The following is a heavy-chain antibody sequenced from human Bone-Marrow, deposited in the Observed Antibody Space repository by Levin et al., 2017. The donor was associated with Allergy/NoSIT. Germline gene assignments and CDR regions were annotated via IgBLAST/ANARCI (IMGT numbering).Heavy chain of an antibody. J-gene: IGHJ5*02. CDR1: GFTFDDYA. Sequence: GGSLRLSCAASGFTFDDYAMHWVRQAPGKGLEWVSGISWNSGSIGYADSVKGRFTISRDNAKNSLYLQMNSLRAEDTALYYCAKGLPPYGDYASSLNWFDPWGQGTLVTVSS. CDR3: AKGLPPYGDYASSLNWFDP. CDR2: ISWNSGSI. D-gene: IGHD4-17*01. V-gene: IGHV3-9*01.